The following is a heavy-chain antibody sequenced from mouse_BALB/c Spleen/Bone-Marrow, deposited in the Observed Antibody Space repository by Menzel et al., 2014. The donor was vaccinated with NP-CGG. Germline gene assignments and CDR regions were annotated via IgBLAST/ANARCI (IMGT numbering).Heavy chain of an antibody. J-gene: IGHJ4*01. D-gene: IGHD1-1*01. CDR1: GYTFTSYW. CDR3: RCYVYTMDY. CDR2: IYPGSGSI. Sequence: LQQSGSELVRPGASVKLSCKASGYTFTSYWVHWVKQRPGQGLEWIGNIYPGSGSINYDEKFKSKATLTVDTSSSTAYMQLSSLTSEDSAVYCCRCYVYTMDYWGQGTSVTVSS. V-gene: IGHV1S22*01.